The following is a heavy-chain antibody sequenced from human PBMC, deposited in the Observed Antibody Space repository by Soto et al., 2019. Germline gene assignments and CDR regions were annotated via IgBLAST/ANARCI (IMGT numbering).Heavy chain of an antibody. D-gene: IGHD6-19*01. Sequence: SETLSLTCAVYGGSFSGYYWSWIRQPPGKGLEWIGEINHSGSTNYNPSLKSRVTISVDTSKNQFSLKLSSVTAADTAGYYCARGSGSSGWYGAFDIWGQGTMVTVSS. CDR1: GGSFSGYY. CDR2: INHSGST. J-gene: IGHJ3*02. V-gene: IGHV4-34*01. CDR3: ARGSGSSGWYGAFDI.